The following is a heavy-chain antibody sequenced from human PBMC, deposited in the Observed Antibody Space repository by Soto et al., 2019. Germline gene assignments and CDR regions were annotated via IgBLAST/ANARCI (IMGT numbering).Heavy chain of an antibody. Sequence: QITLKESGPALVKPTQTLTLTCTFSGFSLSTSGVGVGWIRQPPGKALEWLALIYWDDDKRYRPSLKSRLTITKDTSKNQVVLTMTNMDPVDTATYYCAHRPGGVSYFDYWGQGTLVTVSS. CDR2: IYWDDDK. CDR1: GFSLSTSGVG. V-gene: IGHV2-5*02. D-gene: IGHD2-8*01. CDR3: AHRPGGVSYFDY. J-gene: IGHJ4*02.